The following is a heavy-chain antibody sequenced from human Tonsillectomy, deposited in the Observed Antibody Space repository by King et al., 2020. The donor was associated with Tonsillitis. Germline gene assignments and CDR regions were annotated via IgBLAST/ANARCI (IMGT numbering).Heavy chain of an antibody. J-gene: IGHJ6*03. CDR1: GYSFSNHW. D-gene: IGHD4/OR15-4a*01. V-gene: IGHV5-51*01. CDR3: ARASRSMGLHYSSYCYMDV. Sequence: VQLVESGAEVKKPGQSLKISCKGSGYSFSNHWIAWVRQMPGKGLEWMGNVYPGDSDTKYSPSFQGQVTISADKSISTAYLHWSSLKASDTAMYYCARASRSMGLHYSSYCYMDVWGKGTSVTVSS. CDR2: VYPGDSDT.